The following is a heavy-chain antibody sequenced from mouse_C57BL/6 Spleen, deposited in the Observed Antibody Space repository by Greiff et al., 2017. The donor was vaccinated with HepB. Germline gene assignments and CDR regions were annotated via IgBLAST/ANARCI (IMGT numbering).Heavy chain of an antibody. Sequence: VQLQQPGAELVRPGTSVKLSCKASGYTFTSYWMHWVKQRPGQGLEWIGVIDPSDSYTNYNQKFKGKATLTVDTSSSTAYMQLSSLTSEDAAVDYCARSGYYGSSPYAMDYWGQGTSVTVSS. J-gene: IGHJ4*01. CDR1: GYTFTSYW. D-gene: IGHD1-1*01. V-gene: IGHV1-59*01. CDR2: IDPSDSYT. CDR3: ARSGYYGSSPYAMDY.